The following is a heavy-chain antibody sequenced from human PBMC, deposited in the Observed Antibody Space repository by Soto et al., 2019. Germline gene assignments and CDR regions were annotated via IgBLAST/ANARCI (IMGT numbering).Heavy chain of an antibody. Sequence: EVQVLESGGGLVQPGGSLRLSCAATGFTFSDFAMSWVRQAPGKGLEWVSRIYGGGNGPHYADSVKGRVTISRDNSKNTLYLQMKSLRAEETPVYYCAKMEGMDPWAYSFDYWGQGTLVTVSS. V-gene: IGHV3-23*01. D-gene: IGHD2-2*03. CDR3: AKMEGMDPWAYSFDY. J-gene: IGHJ4*02. CDR1: GFTFSDFA. CDR2: IYGGGNGP.